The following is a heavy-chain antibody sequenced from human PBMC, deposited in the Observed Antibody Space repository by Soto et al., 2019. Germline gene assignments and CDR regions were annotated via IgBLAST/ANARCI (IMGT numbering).Heavy chain of an antibody. J-gene: IGHJ4*02. D-gene: IGHD6-13*01. CDR1: GFTFSTYA. CDR2: ISASGGST. V-gene: IGHV3-23*01. Sequence: PGGSLRLSCAASGFTFSTYAMTWVRQAPGKGLEWVSAISASGGSTYYADSVKGRFTISRDNSMNTLYLQMNTLRAEDTAIYYCAKVSSSWYAGFFDLWGKGTLVTVSS. CDR3: AKVSSSWYAGFFDL.